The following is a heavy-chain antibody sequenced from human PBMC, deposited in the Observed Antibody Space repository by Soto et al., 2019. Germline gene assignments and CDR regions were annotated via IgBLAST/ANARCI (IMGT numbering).Heavy chain of an antibody. D-gene: IGHD4-17*01. CDR3: ARDDSGDYI. V-gene: IGHV4-61*01. CDR2: IYYSVST. J-gene: IGHJ4*02. CDR1: GGSVSSGSYY. Sequence: PSETLSLTCTVSGGSVSSGSYYWRWIRQPRGKGLEWIGYIYYSVSTNYNPSLKSRVTISVDTSKNQFSLKLSSVTAADTAVYYCARDDSGDYIWGQGTLVNVS.